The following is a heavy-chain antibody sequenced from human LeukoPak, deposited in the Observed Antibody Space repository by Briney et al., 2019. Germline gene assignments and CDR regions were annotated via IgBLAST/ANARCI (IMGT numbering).Heavy chain of an antibody. CDR1: GFTFTNYW. CDR3: ARNYDYVWGSRRYFDY. CDR2: IKQDGSET. V-gene: IGHV3-7*01. D-gene: IGHD3-16*01. Sequence: PGGSLRLSCAASGFTFTNYWMTWVRQAPGKGLEWVANIKQDGSETYYMDSMKGRFTISRDNAKNSLYLQMNSLRAEDTAVYYCARNYDYVWGSRRYFDYWGQGTLVTVSS. J-gene: IGHJ4*02.